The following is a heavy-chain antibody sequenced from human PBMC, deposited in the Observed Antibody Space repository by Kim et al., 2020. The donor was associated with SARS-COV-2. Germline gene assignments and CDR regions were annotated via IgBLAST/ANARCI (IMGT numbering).Heavy chain of an antibody. D-gene: IGHD3-10*01. CDR1: GFTFSSYG. CDR3: AREVGFGEVSGMDV. CDR2: IWYDGSNK. J-gene: IGHJ6*02. Sequence: GGSLRLSCAASGFTFSSYGMHWVRQAPGKGLEWVAVIWYDGSNKYYADSVKGRFTISRDNSKNTLYLQMNSLRAEDTAVYYCAREVGFGEVSGMDVWGQGTTVTVSS. V-gene: IGHV3-33*01.